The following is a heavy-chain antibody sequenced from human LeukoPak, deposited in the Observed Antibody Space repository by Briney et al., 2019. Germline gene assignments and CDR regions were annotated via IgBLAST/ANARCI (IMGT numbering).Heavy chain of an antibody. CDR1: GGSFSGYY. CDR3: ARAVGGVIAVAGTLYFDY. D-gene: IGHD6-19*01. Sequence: SETLSLTCAVYGGSFSGYYWSWIRQPPGTGLEWIGEINHSGSTNYNPSPKSRVTISVDTSKNQFSLKLSSVTAADTAVYYCARAVGGVIAVAGTLYFDYWGQGTLVTVSS. CDR2: INHSGST. J-gene: IGHJ4*02. V-gene: IGHV4-34*01.